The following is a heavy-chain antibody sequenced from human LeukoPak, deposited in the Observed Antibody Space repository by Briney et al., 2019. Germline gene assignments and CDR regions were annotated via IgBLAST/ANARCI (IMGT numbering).Heavy chain of an antibody. CDR3: ARDSGTGYTSGWYGLDY. CDR2: IYSGGST. D-gene: IGHD6-19*01. J-gene: IGHJ4*02. Sequence: GGSLRLSCAASGFIVSSSYMSWVRQAPGKGLEWVSVIYSGGSTYYADSVKGRFTISRDNSKKTLDLQMNNLRVEDTAVYYCARDSGTGYTSGWYGLDYWGQGTLVTVSS. CDR1: GFIVSSSY. V-gene: IGHV3-66*01.